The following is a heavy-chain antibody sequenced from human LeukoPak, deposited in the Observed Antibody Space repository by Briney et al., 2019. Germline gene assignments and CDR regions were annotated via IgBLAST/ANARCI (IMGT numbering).Heavy chain of an antibody. D-gene: IGHD6-13*01. CDR2: IFYVGST. V-gene: IGHV4-59*11. Sequence: PSETLSLTCTVSGDSIGSHYWSWIRQPPGKGLEWIGYIFYVGSTNYNPSLKSRVTISVDTSKNQFSLKLNSVTAADTAVYYCARVAAAWGFDPWGQGTLVTVSS. CDR1: GDSIGSHY. J-gene: IGHJ5*02. CDR3: ARVAAAWGFDP.